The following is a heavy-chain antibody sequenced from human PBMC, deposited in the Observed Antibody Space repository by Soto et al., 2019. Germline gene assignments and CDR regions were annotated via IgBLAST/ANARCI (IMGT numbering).Heavy chain of an antibody. CDR1: GFIFRSYA. Sequence: ESGGGLVQPGGSLRLSCAASGFIFRSYAMYWVRQASGKGLEWVSVIDTIGDTYYAGSVEGRFTISRENAKNSLYLQMNSLRAGDTAVYYCARGGCSGGSCPADYWGQGTLVPVSS. V-gene: IGHV3-13*04. CDR2: IDTIGDT. J-gene: IGHJ4*02. CDR3: ARGGCSGGSCPADY. D-gene: IGHD2-15*01.